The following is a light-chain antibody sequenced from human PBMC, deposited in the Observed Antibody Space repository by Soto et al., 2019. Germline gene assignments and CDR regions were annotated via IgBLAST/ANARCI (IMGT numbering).Light chain of an antibody. J-gene: IGKJ4*01. CDR3: QHLNSYPRALA. Sequence: DIQLTHSPSFLSASVGDRVTITCRASQGIRTFLAWYQQKLGAAPKLLIYAASTLQSGVSLRFSGSGSGTEFTLTISSPQPEDVATYYCQHLNSYPRALAFGGGTKVEI. V-gene: IGKV1-9*01. CDR1: QGIRTF. CDR2: AAS.